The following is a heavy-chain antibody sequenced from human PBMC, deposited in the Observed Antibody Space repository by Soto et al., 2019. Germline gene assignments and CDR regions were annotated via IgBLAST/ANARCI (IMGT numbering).Heavy chain of an antibody. Sequence: SQTLSLTCVITGDSVSSDSAGLSLVRQSPSRGLEWLGRTYYRSKWYYEYAVSVRGRITINPDTSKNQYSLQLNSVAPEDTAVYFCARGEQYSGRIFDYWGQGTLVTVSS. CDR2: TYYRSKWYY. CDR1: GDSVSSDSAG. CDR3: ARGEQYSGRIFDY. V-gene: IGHV6-1*01. D-gene: IGHD1-26*01. J-gene: IGHJ4*01.